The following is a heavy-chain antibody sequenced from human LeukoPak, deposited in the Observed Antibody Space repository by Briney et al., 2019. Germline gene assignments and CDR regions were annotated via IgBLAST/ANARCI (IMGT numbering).Heavy chain of an antibody. V-gene: IGHV3-30*04. D-gene: IGHD4/OR15-4a*01. J-gene: IGHJ4*02. Sequence: PGRSLRLSCAASGFTFSSYAMHWVRQAPGKGLEWVAFIRYDGSNKYYADSVKGRFTISRDNSKNTLYLQMNSLRAEDTAVYYCARDLTYYFDYWGQGTLVTVSS. CDR1: GFTFSSYA. CDR2: IRYDGSNK. CDR3: ARDLTYYFDY.